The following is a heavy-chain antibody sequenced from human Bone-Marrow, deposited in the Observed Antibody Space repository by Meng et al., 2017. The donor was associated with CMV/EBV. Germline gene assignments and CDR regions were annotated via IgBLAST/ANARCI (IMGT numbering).Heavy chain of an antibody. CDR2: IKQDGSEK. CDR1: GFTFSSYW. CDR3: ASGIVVVDAFDI. V-gene: IGHV3-7*01. D-gene: IGHD2-15*01. J-gene: IGHJ3*02. Sequence: LSLTCAASGFTFSSYWMSWVRQAPGKGLEWVANIKQDGSEKYYVDSVKGRFTISRDNAKNSLYLQMNSLRAEDTAVYYCASGIVVVDAFDIWGQGTMVTVSS.